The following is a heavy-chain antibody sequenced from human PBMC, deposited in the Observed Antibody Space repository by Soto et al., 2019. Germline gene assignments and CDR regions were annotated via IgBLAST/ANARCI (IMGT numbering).Heavy chain of an antibody. J-gene: IGHJ6*02. Sequence: QVQLVQSGAEVKKTGSSVKVSCKASGGTFSSYTIRWVRQATGQGLEWMGRIIPILGIANYAQKFQGRVTITADKSTSTAYMELSSLRSEDTAVYYCARRATLREIWGNADYYYGMDVWGQGTTVTVSS. D-gene: IGHD7-27*01. CDR3: ARRATLREIWGNADYYYGMDV. V-gene: IGHV1-69*02. CDR1: GGTFSSYT. CDR2: IIPILGIA.